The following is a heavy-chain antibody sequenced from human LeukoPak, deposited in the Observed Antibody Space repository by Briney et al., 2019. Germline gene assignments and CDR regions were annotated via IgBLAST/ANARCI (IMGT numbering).Heavy chain of an antibody. CDR1: GGSISSYY. J-gene: IGHJ3*02. D-gene: IGHD3-3*01. Sequence: AETQSLTCTVSGGSISSYYWSWIRQPPGKGLEWIGYIYYSGCTKYKPSLKSRVTISVDTSKNQFSLKLSSVTAADTAVYYCARGRFLAAFDIWGQGTMVTVSS. V-gene: IGHV4-59*01. CDR2: IYYSGCT. CDR3: ARGRFLAAFDI.